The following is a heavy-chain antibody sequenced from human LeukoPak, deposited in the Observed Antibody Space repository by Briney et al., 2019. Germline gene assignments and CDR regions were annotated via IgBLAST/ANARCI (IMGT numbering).Heavy chain of an antibody. J-gene: IGHJ6*02. CDR3: WLHYGLDV. CDR1: GFTFGTNY. D-gene: IGHD5-12*01. V-gene: IGHV3-53*01. Sequence: GGSLRLSCAASGFTFGTNYMSWVRQAPGKGLEWVSVIHSGGGTYYADSVKGRFTISRDNSKNTLHLQMNSLRTEDTAVYYCWLHYGLDVWGQGTTVTVSS. CDR2: IHSGGGT.